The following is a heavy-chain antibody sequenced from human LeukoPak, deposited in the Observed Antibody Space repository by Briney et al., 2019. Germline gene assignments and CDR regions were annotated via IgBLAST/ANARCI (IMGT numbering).Heavy chain of an antibody. CDR1: GYTLTELS. CDR3: ATTQDYDSSGYYVDYYYGMDV. D-gene: IGHD3-22*01. Sequence: GASVKVSCKVSGYTLTELSMHWVRQAPGKGLEWMGGFDPEGGETIYAQKFQGSVTMTEDTSTDTAYMELSSLRSEDTAVYYCATTQDYDSSGYYVDYYYGMDVWGQGTTVTVSS. CDR2: FDPEGGET. V-gene: IGHV1-24*01. J-gene: IGHJ6*02.